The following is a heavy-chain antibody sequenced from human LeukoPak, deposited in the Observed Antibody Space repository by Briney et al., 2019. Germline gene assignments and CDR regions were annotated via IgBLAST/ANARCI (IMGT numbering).Heavy chain of an antibody. D-gene: IGHD2-2*02. CDR3: AKHIPSSRCTDY. CDR2: ISYDGSNK. V-gene: IGHV3-30-3*02. CDR1: GFTFSSYA. Sequence: GGSLRLSCAASGFTFSSYAMHWVRQAPGKGLEWVAVISYDGSNKYYADSVKGRFTISRGNSKNTLYLQMNSLSAEDTAVYYCAKHIPSSRCTDYWGQGTLVTVSS. J-gene: IGHJ4*02.